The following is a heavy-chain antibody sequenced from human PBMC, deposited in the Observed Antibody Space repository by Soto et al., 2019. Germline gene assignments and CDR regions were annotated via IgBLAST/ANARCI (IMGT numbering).Heavy chain of an antibody. CDR3: ARDYYDSSGYHSPPDY. V-gene: IGHV3-30-3*01. CDR1: GFTFSSYA. J-gene: IGHJ4*02. CDR2: ISYDGSNK. D-gene: IGHD3-22*01. Sequence: QVQLVESGGGVVQPGRSLRLSCAASGFTFSSYAMHWVRQAPGKGLEWVAVISYDGSNKYYADSVKGRFTISRDNSKNTLYLQMNSLRAEDTAVYYCARDYYDSSGYHSPPDYWGQGTLVTVSS.